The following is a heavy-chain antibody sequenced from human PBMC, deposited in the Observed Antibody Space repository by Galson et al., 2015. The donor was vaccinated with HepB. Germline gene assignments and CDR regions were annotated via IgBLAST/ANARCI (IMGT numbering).Heavy chain of an antibody. CDR1: GFTFSSYA. J-gene: IGHJ4*02. D-gene: IGHD5-18*01. V-gene: IGHV3-30*01. CDR2: ISYDGSNK. CDR3: ARPRIIQLWLQVDY. Sequence: SLRLSCAASGFTFSSYAMHWVRQAPGKGLEWVAVISYDGSNKYYADSVKGRFTISRDNSKNTLYLQMNSLRAEDTAVYYCARPRIIQLWLQVDYWGQGTLVTVSS.